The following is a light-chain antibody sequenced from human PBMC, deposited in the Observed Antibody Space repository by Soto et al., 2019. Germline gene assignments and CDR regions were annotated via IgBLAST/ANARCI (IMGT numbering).Light chain of an antibody. CDR3: SSYTTSSTPSYF. V-gene: IGLV2-14*01. CDR1: TIDVGDNNY. Sequence: QSALAQPASVSGSPGQSITISCSGSTIDVGDNNYVSWYQHHPGKAPKLIIYEVSNRPSGVSNRFSGSSSDNTASLTISGLLPDDEADYYCSSYTTSSTPSYFFGTGTKLTVL. J-gene: IGLJ1*01. CDR2: EVS.